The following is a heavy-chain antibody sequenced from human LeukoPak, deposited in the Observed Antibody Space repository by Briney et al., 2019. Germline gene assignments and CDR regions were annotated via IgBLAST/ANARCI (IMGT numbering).Heavy chain of an antibody. CDR2: MRRKLYGGTT. J-gene: IGHJ4*02. V-gene: IGHV3-49*04. Sequence: PGRSLRLSCTASGFTLCDYAMSWVRQAPGKGLEWVGFMRRKLYGGTTEYAASVKGILTKSRDETKRIDYLQMNRRRGGDIEVYYCAKAKYSTSPSFDYWGQGTLVTVSS. CDR3: AKAKYSTSPSFDY. CDR1: GFTLCDYA. D-gene: IGHD6-13*01.